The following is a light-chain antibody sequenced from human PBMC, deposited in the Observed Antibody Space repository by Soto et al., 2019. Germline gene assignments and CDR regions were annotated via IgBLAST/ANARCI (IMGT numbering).Light chain of an antibody. J-gene: IGKJ3*01. CDR1: QSVSSL. V-gene: IGKV3-11*01. CDR3: HQRSNWPPS. CDR2: GTS. Sequence: VLTQSPVTLSLSPGDRATLSCRASQSVSSLLAWYQQKSGQAPRLLVYGTSNRATGIPARFSGSGYGTDFPLTISSLEPEDFGVYYCHQRSNWPPSFGPGTTVDVK.